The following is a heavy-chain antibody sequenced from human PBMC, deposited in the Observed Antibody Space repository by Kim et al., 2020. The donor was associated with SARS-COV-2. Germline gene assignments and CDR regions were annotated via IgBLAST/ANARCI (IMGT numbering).Heavy chain of an antibody. CDR3: ARDLLERGSGSYFDY. J-gene: IGHJ4*02. V-gene: IGHV1-18*04. CDR2: ISAYNGNT. CDR1: GYTFTSYG. D-gene: IGHD1-26*01. Sequence: ASVKVSCKASGYTFTSYGISWVRQAPGQGLEWMGWISAYNGNTNYAQKLQGRVTMTTDTSTSTAYMELRSLRSDDTAVYYCARDLLERGSGSYFDYWGQGTLVTVSS.